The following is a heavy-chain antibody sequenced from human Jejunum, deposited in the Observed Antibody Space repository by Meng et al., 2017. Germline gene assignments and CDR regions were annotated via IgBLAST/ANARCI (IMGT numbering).Heavy chain of an antibody. D-gene: IGHD6-19*01. CDR3: ARAVPSGGVLDY. J-gene: IGHJ4*02. CDR2: INAYNGNT. Sequence: ASVKVSCKASGYTFSTHGISRVRQAPGQGLEWMGWINAYNGNTNYAQTLQGRVTMTTDTSTSTSYMELRNLRSDDTALYYCARAVPSGGVLDYWAQGTLVTSPQ. CDR1: GYTFSTHG. V-gene: IGHV1-18*01.